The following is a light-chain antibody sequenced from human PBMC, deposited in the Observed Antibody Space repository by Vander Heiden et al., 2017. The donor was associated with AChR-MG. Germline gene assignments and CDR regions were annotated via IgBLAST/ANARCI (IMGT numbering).Light chain of an antibody. CDR1: SSNIGRSY. CDR3: AAWDDSLSGHVV. V-gene: IGLV1-47*01. J-gene: IGLJ2*01. Sequence: QSVLIQPPSASGTPGQRVTISCSGSSSNIGRSYVHWYQQFPGTTPKLLIYRDNQRRSGVPDRFSGSKSGTSASLAISGLRSEDEAAYFCAAWDDSLSGHVVFGGGTKLTVL. CDR2: RDN.